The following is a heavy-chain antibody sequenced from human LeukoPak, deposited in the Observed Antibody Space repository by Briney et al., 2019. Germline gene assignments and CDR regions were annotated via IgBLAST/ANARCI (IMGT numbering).Heavy chain of an antibody. CDR3: AKDFNPVGYSYSSFDY. CDR1: GYTFTRYY. V-gene: IGHV1-46*01. D-gene: IGHD5-18*01. Sequence: ASVKVSCKASGYTFTRYYMHWVRQAPGQGLVWMGIINPSGGSTSYAQKFQGRVTMTRDMSTSTVYMELSSLRSEDTAVYYCAKDFNPVGYSYSSFDYWGQGTLVTVSS. CDR2: INPSGGST. J-gene: IGHJ4*02.